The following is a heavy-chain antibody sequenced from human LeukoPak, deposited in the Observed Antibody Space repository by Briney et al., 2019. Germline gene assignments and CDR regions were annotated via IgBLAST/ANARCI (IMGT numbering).Heavy chain of an antibody. V-gene: IGHV3-23*01. CDR2: ISGSVSST. J-gene: IGHJ5*02. CDR1: GFTFSTYA. Sequence: GGSLRLSCAASGFTFSTYAMSWVRQAPGRGLEWVSTISGSVSSTYYADSVKGRFTVSRDNSKNTLYLQMNSLRAEDTAVYYCAKSLWFDPWGQGTLVTVSS. CDR3: AKSLWFDP.